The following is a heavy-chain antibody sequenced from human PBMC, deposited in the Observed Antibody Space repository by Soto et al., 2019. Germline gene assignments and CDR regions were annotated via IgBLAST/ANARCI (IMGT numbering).Heavy chain of an antibody. CDR1: GFSFDNFA. Sequence: EVQLVESGGGIVEPGRSLRLSCAASGFSFDNFAMHWVRQAPGKGLQWVSSISSNSGNIGYADSVKGRFTISRDNAKNSLYLQMNSLRAEDMALYYCAKGGSSSWLRDGLDIWGQGTMVTASS. V-gene: IGHV3-9*03. J-gene: IGHJ3*02. CDR2: ISSNSGNI. D-gene: IGHD2-15*01. CDR3: AKGGSSSWLRDGLDI.